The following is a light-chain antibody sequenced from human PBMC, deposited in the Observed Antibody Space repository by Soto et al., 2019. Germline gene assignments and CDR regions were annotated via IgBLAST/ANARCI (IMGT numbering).Light chain of an antibody. CDR2: DTN. J-gene: IGLJ3*02. CDR3: WLSGRGAWV. Sequence: QAVVTQEPSLTVSPGGTVTLTFVSSTRAVTSGHWPYWFQQNPGQAPRTLIYDTNNKHSWTPARFSCSLLGGTAALTLLGAQPEDEAEYYCWLSGRGAWVFGRGTKVTVL. V-gene: IGLV7-46*02. CDR1: TRAVTSGHW.